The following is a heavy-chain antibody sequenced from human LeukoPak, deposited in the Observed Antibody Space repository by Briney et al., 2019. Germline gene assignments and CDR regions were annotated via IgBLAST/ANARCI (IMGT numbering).Heavy chain of an antibody. CDR3: ARDRAEGKTWVEFDP. CDR1: GFIVNSYA. V-gene: IGHV3-66*02. Sequence: GGSLRLSCAAPGFIVNSYAMSWVRQAPGKGLAWVSLIYSDGVTQYADSVKGRFTISRDNSKNTLYLQMNSLRDEETAVYFCARDRAEGKTWVEFDPWGQGTLVTVSS. CDR2: IYSDGVT. J-gene: IGHJ5*02.